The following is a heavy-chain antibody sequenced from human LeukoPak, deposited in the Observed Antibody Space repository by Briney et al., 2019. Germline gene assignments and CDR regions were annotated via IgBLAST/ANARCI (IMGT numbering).Heavy chain of an antibody. J-gene: IGHJ5*02. CDR3: AKGCRSANCDEGRWFDP. V-gene: IGHV3-23*01. D-gene: IGHD2-2*01. Sequence: PGGSLRLSCAASGFMFSSYAMSWVRQAPGKGLEWVSNISGGGSNTYFADSVKGRFSVSRDNSKNTLYLQMNSLRAEDTATYYCAKGCRSANCDEGRWFDPWGQGTLVIVSS. CDR1: GFMFSSYA. CDR2: ISGGGSNT.